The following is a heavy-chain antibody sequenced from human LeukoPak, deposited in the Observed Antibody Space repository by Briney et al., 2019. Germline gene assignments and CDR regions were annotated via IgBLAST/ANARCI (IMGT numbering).Heavy chain of an antibody. V-gene: IGHV3-23*01. CDR2: ITYTSDNT. CDR1: GFSFSNYA. J-gene: IGHJ4*02. D-gene: IGHD6-19*01. Sequence: GGSLRLSCAASGFSFSNYAMGWVRQAPGKGLEWVSCITYTSDNTYLADSVRGRFTMSRDNSGGTVVLQMNSLRVEDTAVYYCAKDARRTSGWYYFDHLGQGTLVTVSS. CDR3: AKDARRTSGWYYFDH.